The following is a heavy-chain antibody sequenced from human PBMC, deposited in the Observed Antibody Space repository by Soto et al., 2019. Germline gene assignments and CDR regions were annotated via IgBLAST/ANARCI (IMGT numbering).Heavy chain of an antibody. J-gene: IGHJ3*02. CDR1: GGTFSSYA. V-gene: IGHV1-69*13. CDR3: AREAPGYCISTSCYVDAFDI. CDR2: IIPIFGTA. D-gene: IGHD2-2*03. Sequence: SVKVSCKASGGTFSSYAISWVRQAPGQGLEWMGGIIPIFGTANYAQKFQGRVTITADESTSTAYMELSSLRSEDTAVYYCAREAPGYCISTSCYVDAFDIWGQGTMVTVSS.